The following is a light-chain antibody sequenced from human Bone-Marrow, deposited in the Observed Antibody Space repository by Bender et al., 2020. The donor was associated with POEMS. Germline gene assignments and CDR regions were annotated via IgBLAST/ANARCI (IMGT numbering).Light chain of an antibody. CDR2: EVS. CDR1: GRKFVVFT. V-gene: IGLV2-14*01. Sequence: QSALTQPASVSGSPGQSITISCTEPGRKFVVFTMSPGSNKNQGKAPNFLIYEVSNRPSGVSSRFSGSKSANTASLTVSGLQAEDEADYYCSSYTITNTRLFGGGPKLTVL. J-gene: IGLJ3*02. CDR3: SSYTITNTRL.